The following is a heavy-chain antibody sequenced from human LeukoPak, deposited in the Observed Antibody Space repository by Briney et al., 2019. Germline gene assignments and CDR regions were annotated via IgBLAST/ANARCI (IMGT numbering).Heavy chain of an antibody. CDR1: GYTFTSYY. Sequence: LVASVKVSCKASGYTFTSYYMRWVRQAPGQGLEWMGIINPSGGSTSYAQKFQGRVTITTDESTSTAYMELSSLRSEDTAVYYCARGPNYGDFDYWGQGTLVTVSS. V-gene: IGHV1-46*01. CDR3: ARGPNYGDFDY. CDR2: INPSGGST. D-gene: IGHD4-17*01. J-gene: IGHJ4*02.